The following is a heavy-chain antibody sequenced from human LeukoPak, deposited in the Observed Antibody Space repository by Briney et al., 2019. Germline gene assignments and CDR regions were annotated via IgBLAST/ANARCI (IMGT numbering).Heavy chain of an antibody. CDR3: ARGGYSSGLLDY. D-gene: IGHD6-19*01. CDR2: IIPIFGTA. V-gene: IGHV1-69*13. Sequence: ASVKVSCKASGGTFSSYAISWVRQAPGQGLEWMGGIIPIFGTANYAQKFQGRVTITADESTSTAYMELSSLRSEDTAVYYCARGGYSSGLLDYWGQGTLITVSS. J-gene: IGHJ4*02. CDR1: GGTFSSYA.